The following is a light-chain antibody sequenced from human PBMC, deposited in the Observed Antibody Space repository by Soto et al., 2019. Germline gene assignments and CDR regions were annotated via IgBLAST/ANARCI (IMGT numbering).Light chain of an antibody. Sequence: EIEMTQYPAILSVSPGERATLSCRASQSLGTNLAWFQQKPGQVPRLLIHGASTRATGIPARFSGSGSGTDFTLTISSLQSEDFAVYYCQQYNQWPRTFGQGTKV. V-gene: IGKV3-15*01. CDR2: GAS. CDR3: QQYNQWPRT. CDR1: QSLGTN. J-gene: IGKJ1*01.